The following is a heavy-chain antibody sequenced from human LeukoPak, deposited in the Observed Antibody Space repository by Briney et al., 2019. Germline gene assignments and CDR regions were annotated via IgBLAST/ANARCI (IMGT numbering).Heavy chain of an antibody. D-gene: IGHD1-26*01. J-gene: IGHJ5*01. Sequence: SSETLSLTCTVSGGSINRRSYYWGWIRQPPGKGLEWIGSSDYSGSTYNNPSLKNRVTISVDTSKNQFSLTLSSVTAADTAVYYCARDGSTTNWFYYWGQGTLVTVSS. CDR3: ARDGSTTNWFYY. CDR1: GGSINRRSYY. CDR2: SDYSGST. V-gene: IGHV4-39*07.